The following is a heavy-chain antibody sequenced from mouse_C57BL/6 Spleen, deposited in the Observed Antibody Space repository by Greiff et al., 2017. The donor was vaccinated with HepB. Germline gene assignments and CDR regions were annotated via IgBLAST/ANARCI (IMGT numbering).Heavy chain of an antibody. CDR1: GFTFSSYG. J-gene: IGHJ2*01. D-gene: IGHD2-4*01. Sequence: EVQLVESGGDLVKPGGSLKLSCAASGFTFSSYGMSWVRQTPDKRLEWVATISSGGSYTYYPDSVKGRFTISRDNAKNTLYLQMSSLKSEDTAMYYGARDGYDYDVNYFDYWGQGTTLTVSS. CDR2: ISSGGSYT. V-gene: IGHV5-6*01. CDR3: ARDGYDYDVNYFDY.